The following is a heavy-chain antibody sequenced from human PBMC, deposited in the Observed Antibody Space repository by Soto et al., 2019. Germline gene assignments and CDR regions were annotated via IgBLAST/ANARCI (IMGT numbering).Heavy chain of an antibody. CDR1: GYSFTSYG. D-gene: IGHD3-10*01. J-gene: IGHJ6*02. Sequence: ASVKGSCKASGYSFTSYGISWVRQAPGQGLEWMGGISAIFGKTNYAQKLQGRVTITADTSTSTAYMELSSLRSEDTAVYYCARVRYYGSGSHYYYYGMDVWGQGTTVTVSS. CDR3: ARVRYYGSGSHYYYYGMDV. V-gene: IGHV1-18*01. CDR2: ISAIFGKT.